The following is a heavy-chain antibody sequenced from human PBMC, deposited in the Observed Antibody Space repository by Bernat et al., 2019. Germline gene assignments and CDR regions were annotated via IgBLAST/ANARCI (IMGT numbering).Heavy chain of an antibody. CDR3: AKEAAAGTDHYYYYGMDV. D-gene: IGHD6-13*01. CDR2: ISWNSGSI. V-gene: IGHV3-9*01. Sequence: EVQLVESGGGLVQPGRSLRLSCAASGFTFDDYAMHWVRQAPGKGLEWVSGISWNSGSIGYADSVKARFTISRDNAKNSLYLQMNSLRAEDTALYYCAKEAAAGTDHYYYYGMDVWGQGTTVTVSS. CDR1: GFTFDDYA. J-gene: IGHJ6*02.